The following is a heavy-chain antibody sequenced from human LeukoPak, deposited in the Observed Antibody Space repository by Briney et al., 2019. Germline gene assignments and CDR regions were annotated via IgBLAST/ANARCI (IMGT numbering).Heavy chain of an antibody. J-gene: IGHJ6*03. Sequence: ASVKVSCKASGYTFTGYYMHWVRQAPGQGLEWMGWINPNSGGTNYAQKFQGRVTMTRDTSISTAYMELSRLRSDDTAVYYCARDPEAVPAAAGNYYYYYMDVWGKGTTVTVSS. D-gene: IGHD2-2*01. CDR1: GYTFTGYY. CDR3: ARDPEAVPAAAGNYYYYYMDV. V-gene: IGHV1-2*02. CDR2: INPNSGGT.